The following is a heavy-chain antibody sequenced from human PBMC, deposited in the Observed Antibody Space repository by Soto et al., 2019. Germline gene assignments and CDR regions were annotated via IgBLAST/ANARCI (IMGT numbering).Heavy chain of an antibody. J-gene: IGHJ6*03. D-gene: IGHD6-13*01. Sequence: SETLSLTCTVSGGSISSYYWSWIRQPPGKGLEWIGYIYYSGSTNYNPSLKSRVTISVDTSKNQFSLKLSSVTAADTAVYYCARSPSAAAGIGGSPYYYYMDVWGKGTTVTVSS. CDR1: GGSISSYY. CDR3: ARSPSAAAGIGGSPYYYYMDV. V-gene: IGHV4-59*01. CDR2: IYYSGST.